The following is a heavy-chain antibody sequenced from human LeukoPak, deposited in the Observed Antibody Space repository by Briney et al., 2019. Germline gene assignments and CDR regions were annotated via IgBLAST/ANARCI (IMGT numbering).Heavy chain of an antibody. V-gene: IGHV4-4*07. CDR1: GGSISSYY. J-gene: IGHJ2*01. CDR3: ARGGRDGYNSDWYFDL. D-gene: IGHD5-24*01. CDR2: IYTSGST. Sequence: SETLSLTCTVSGGSISSYYWSWIRQPAGKGLEWIGRIYTSGSTNYNPSLKSRVTISVDTSKNQFSLKLSSVTAADTAVYYCARGGRDGYNSDWYFDLWGRGTLVTVSS.